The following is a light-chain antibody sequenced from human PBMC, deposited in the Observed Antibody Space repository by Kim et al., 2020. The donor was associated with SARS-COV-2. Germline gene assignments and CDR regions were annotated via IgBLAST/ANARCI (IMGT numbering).Light chain of an antibody. CDR3: QSYDSSNAWV. J-gene: IGLJ3*02. V-gene: IGLV6-57*04. CDR1: SGSIASNY. Sequence: NFMLTQPHSVSESPGKTVTISCTRSSGSIASNYVQWYQQRPGSAPTTVIYEDNQRPSGVPDRFSGSIDSSSNSAFLTISGLKTEDEADYYCQSYDSSNAWVFGGGTKLTVL. CDR2: EDN.